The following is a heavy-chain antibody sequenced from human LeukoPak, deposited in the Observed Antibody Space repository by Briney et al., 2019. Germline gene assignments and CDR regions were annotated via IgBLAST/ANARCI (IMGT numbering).Heavy chain of an antibody. D-gene: IGHD6-13*01. J-gene: IGHJ3*02. CDR3: ANLIAADAFDI. V-gene: IGHV3-21*01. CDR2: ISSSSGYI. CDR1: GFTFSTYI. Sequence: GGSLRLSCAASGFTFSTYIMKWVRQAPGKGLEWVSSISSSSGYIYYADSVKGRFTISRDNAKNSLYLQMNSLRAEDTAVYYCANLIAADAFDIWGQGTMVTVSS.